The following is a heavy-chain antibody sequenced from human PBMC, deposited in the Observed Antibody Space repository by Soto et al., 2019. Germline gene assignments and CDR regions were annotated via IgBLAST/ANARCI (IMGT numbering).Heavy chain of an antibody. D-gene: IGHD1-1*01. Sequence: ASVKVSCKASGYTFSDYYIHWVRQAPGQGLEWMGWINPNSGGTKYAPKFQGGVTMTRDTSITTAYMELSRLRSGDTAVYYCAREPATAKPEGVDFWGHGTLVTVSS. J-gene: IGHJ4*01. CDR1: GYTFSDYY. V-gene: IGHV1-2*02. CDR3: AREPATAKPEGVDF. CDR2: INPNSGGT.